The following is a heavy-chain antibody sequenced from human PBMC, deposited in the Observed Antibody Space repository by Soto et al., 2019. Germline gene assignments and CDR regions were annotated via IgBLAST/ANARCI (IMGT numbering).Heavy chain of an antibody. V-gene: IGHV3-15*07. CDR3: TTDSRTTLPEIRFDY. Sequence: EVQLVESGGGLVKPGGSLRLSCAASGFPFNNAWINWVRQVPGKGLEWVGRFKSKADGGSGDYAAPVKGRFVVSRDDSKDIVYLQMNSLKIEDTGVYYCTTDSRTTLPEIRFDYWGHGTQVTVSS. CDR2: FKSKADGGSG. J-gene: IGHJ4*01. D-gene: IGHD1-26*01. CDR1: GFPFNNAW.